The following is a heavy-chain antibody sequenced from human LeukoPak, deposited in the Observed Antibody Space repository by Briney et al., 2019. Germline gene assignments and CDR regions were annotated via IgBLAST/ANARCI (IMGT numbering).Heavy chain of an antibody. D-gene: IGHD3-10*01. Sequence: PGGSLRLSCAASGLTFTTYGMNWVRQAPGKGLEWVSGVIPSGASTYYADSVKGRFTISRDNSKNTLYLQMNILRAEDTAVYYCARVPGGFGEYYYYYYYYMDVWGKGTTVTISS. CDR1: GLTFTTYG. CDR3: ARVPGGFGEYYYYYYYYMDV. V-gene: IGHV3-23*01. CDR2: VIPSGAST. J-gene: IGHJ6*03.